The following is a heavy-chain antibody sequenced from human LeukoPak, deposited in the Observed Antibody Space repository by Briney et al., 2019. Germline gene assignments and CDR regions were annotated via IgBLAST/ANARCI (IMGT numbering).Heavy chain of an antibody. CDR1: GFTFSSYE. CDR3: ARERGSEAGYFDY. D-gene: IGHD3-10*01. V-gene: IGHV3-30*01. J-gene: IGHJ4*02. Sequence: GGSLRLSCAASGFTFSSYEMNWVRQAPGKGLEWVAVISYDGSNKYYADSVKGRFTISRDNSKNTLYLQMNSLRAEDTAVYYCARERGSEAGYFDYWGRGTLVTVSS. CDR2: ISYDGSNK.